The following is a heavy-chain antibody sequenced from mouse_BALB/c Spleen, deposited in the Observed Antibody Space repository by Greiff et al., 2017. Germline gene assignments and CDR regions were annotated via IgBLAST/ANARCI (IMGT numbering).Heavy chain of an antibody. J-gene: IGHJ4*01. CDR1: GFTFSSYG. CDR2: ISSGGSYT. CDR3: ARRGEGVYYYAMDY. V-gene: IGHV5-6*01. Sequence: EVHLVESGGDLVKPGGSLKLSCAASGFTFSSYGMSWVRQTPDKRLEWVATISSGGSYTYYPDSVKGRFTISRDNAKNTLYLQMSSLKSEDTAMYYCARRGEGVYYYAMDYWGQGTSVTVSS.